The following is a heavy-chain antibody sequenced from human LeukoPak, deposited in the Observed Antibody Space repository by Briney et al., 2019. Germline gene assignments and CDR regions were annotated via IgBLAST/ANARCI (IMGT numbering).Heavy chain of an antibody. CDR3: AKGELWFGAYYFDY. D-gene: IGHD3-10*01. J-gene: IGHJ4*02. CDR2: ISGSGGST. CDR1: GFTFSSYA. V-gene: IGHV3-23*01. Sequence: GGSLRLSCAVSGFTFSSYAVHWVRQAPGKGLEWVSGISGSGGSTYYADSVKGRFTISRDNSKNTLYLHMNSLRAEDTAVYYCAKGELWFGAYYFDYWGQGTLVTVSS.